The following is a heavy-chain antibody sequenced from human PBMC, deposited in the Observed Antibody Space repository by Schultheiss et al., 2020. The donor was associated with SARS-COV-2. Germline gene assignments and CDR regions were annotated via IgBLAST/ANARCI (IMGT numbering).Heavy chain of an antibody. CDR2: INHSGST. J-gene: IGHJ6*02. V-gene: IGHV4-34*01. CDR1: GGSFSGYY. Sequence: SQTLSLTCAVYGGSFSGYYWSWIRQPPGKGLECIGEINHSGSTNYNPSLKSRVTISVDTSKNQFSLKLSSVTAADTAVYYCARGHGTRDYDFWSGYYKPNYYYGMDVWGQGTTVTVSS. D-gene: IGHD3-3*01. CDR3: ARGHGTRDYDFWSGYYKPNYYYGMDV.